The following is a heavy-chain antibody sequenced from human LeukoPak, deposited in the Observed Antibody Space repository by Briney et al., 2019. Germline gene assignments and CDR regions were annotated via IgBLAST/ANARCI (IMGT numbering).Heavy chain of an antibody. CDR2: ISSSSSYI. D-gene: IGHD2-2*01. Sequence: PGGSLRPSCAASGFTFSTYSRNWVRQAPGEGLEWVSSISSSSSYIYYADSLKGRFTISRDNAKNSLYLQMNSLRAEDTAVYYCARIQLNASYYYMDVWGKGTTVTVSS. CDR1: GFTFSTYS. V-gene: IGHV3-21*01. J-gene: IGHJ6*03. CDR3: ARIQLNASYYYMDV.